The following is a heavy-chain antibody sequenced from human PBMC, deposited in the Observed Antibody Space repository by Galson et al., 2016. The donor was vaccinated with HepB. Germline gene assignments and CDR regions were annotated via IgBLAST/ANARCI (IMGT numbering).Heavy chain of an antibody. Sequence: SLRLSCAASGFTFSGYAMTWVRQAPGKGLQWVSTISDNGGSTYYAKSVKGRFTISRDNSNSTLYLQMNSLRADDTAVYYCMKDCPSGGGRCLQYVPFDYWGQGTLVTVSS. J-gene: IGHJ4*02. D-gene: IGHD2-15*01. CDR1: GFTFSGYA. V-gene: IGHV3-23*01. CDR3: MKDCPSGGGRCLQYVPFDY. CDR2: ISDNGGST.